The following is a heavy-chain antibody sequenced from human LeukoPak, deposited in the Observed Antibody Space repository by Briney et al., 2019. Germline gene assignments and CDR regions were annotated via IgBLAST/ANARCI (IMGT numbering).Heavy chain of an antibody. Sequence: GGSLRLSCAASGFTFSTYWMHWVRQAPGKGLVWVSRINSDGSSTNYADSVKGRFTISRDNAKNTLYLQMNSLRAEDTAIYYCVRDLQRHYLGVAVAGRRRWFDPWGQGTLVTVSS. D-gene: IGHD6-13*01. J-gene: IGHJ5*02. CDR1: GFTFSTYW. CDR2: INSDGSST. V-gene: IGHV3-74*01. CDR3: VRDLQRHYLGVAVAGRRRWFDP.